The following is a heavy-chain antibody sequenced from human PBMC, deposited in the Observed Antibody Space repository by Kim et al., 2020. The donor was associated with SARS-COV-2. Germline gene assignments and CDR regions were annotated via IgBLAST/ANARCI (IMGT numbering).Heavy chain of an antibody. J-gene: IGHJ6*02. CDR1: GGSISSGSYY. V-gene: IGHV4-61*02. D-gene: IGHD6-13*01. CDR2: IYTSGST. CDR3: ARDRPMAQAAAPYYYYGMDV. Sequence: SETLSLTCTVSGGSISSGSYYWSWIRQPAGKGLEWIGRIYTSGSTNYNPSLKSRVTISVDTSKNQFSLKLSSVTAADTAVYYCARDRPMAQAAAPYYYYGMDVWGQGTTVTVSS.